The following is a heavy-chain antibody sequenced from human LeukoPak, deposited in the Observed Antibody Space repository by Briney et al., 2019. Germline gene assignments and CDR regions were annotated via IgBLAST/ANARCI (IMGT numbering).Heavy chain of an antibody. J-gene: IGHJ4*02. CDR3: ARDGYNPIDY. CDR2: IYYSGST. Sequence: PSETLSLTCTVSGASISSSSYYWGWIRQPPGKGLEWIGTIYYSGSTYYNPSLKSRVTISVDTSKNQFSLKLTSVTAADTAVYYCARDGYNPIDYWGQGTLVTVSS. D-gene: IGHD5-24*01. V-gene: IGHV4-39*02. CDR1: GASISSSSYY.